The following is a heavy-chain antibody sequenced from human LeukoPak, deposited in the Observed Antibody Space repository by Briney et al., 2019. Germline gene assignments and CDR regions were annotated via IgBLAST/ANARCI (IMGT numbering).Heavy chain of an antibody. Sequence: PRGSLRLSCAPSGVTLSRYSMNSVRQAPGKGQGWVSSISISRSYIYYADSLKGHFTISRDNAKNSLYLQMNSLRAEDTAVYYCARRKQVDWYVDYWGQGTLVTVSS. J-gene: IGHJ4*02. D-gene: IGHD3-9*01. CDR2: ISISRSYI. CDR3: ARRKQVDWYVDY. V-gene: IGHV3-21*01. CDR1: GVTLSRYS.